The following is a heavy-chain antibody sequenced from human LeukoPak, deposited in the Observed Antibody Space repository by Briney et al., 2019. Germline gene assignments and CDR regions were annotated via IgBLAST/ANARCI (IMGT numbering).Heavy chain of an antibody. CDR3: ARHSVTIFGMVGINWFDP. J-gene: IGHJ5*02. CDR1: GGSISSYY. Sequence: SETLSLTCTVSGGSISSYYWSWIRQPPGKGLEWIGYIYYSGSTNYNPSLKSRVTISVDTSKNQFSLKLSSVTAADTAVYYCARHSVTIFGMVGINWFDPWGQGTLVTVSS. D-gene: IGHD3-3*01. CDR2: IYYSGST. V-gene: IGHV4-59*08.